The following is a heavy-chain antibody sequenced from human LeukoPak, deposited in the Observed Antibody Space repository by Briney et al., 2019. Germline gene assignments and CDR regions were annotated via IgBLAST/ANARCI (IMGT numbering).Heavy chain of an antibody. CDR2: INHSGST. CDR1: GGSFSGYY. J-gene: IGHJ4*02. D-gene: IGHD3-10*01. V-gene: IGHV4-34*01. CDR3: ASLCGSRSRGVKWWDFDY. Sequence: SETLSLTCAVYGGSFSGYYWSWIRQPPGKGLEWIGEINHSGSTNYNPSLKSRVTISVDTSKNRFSLKLSSVTAADTAVYYCASLCGSRSRGVKWWDFDYWGQGTLVTVSS.